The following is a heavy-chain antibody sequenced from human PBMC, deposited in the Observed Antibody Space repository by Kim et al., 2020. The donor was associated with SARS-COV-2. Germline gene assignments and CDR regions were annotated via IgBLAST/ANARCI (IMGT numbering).Heavy chain of an antibody. V-gene: IGHV3-23*01. CDR2: ISPSGGNT. J-gene: IGHJ6*04. Sequence: GGSLRLSCAASGFTFRSYLMTWVRQAPGKGLEWVSAISPSGGNTHYADSVKGRFIISRDNSKNTLFLFMNNLRVADMAIYYCAKDWGLDYYQPYVLDAWGKGTTVTVSS. CDR1: GFTFRSYL. D-gene: IGHD3-16*01. CDR3: AKDWGLDYYQPYVLDA.